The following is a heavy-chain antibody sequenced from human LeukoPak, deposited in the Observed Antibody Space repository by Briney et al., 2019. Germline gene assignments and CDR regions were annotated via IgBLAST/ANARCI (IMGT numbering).Heavy chain of an antibody. D-gene: IGHD6-13*01. CDR3: AKGSYSSSWYYFDD. V-gene: IGHV3-7*03. CDR1: GFMFSSNW. J-gene: IGHJ4*02. CDR2: IKEDGTET. Sequence: GGSLRLSCAASGFMFSSNWMSWVRLAPGKGLEWVANIKEDGTETYYVDSVKGRFTISRDISKNTLYLQMNSLRAEDAAVYYCAKGSYSSSWYYFDDWGQGTLVTVSS.